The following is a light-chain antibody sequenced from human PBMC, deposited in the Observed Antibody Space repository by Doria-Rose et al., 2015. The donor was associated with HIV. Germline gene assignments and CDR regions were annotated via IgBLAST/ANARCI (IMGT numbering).Light chain of an antibody. CDR3: HQYGTSWT. J-gene: IGKJ1*01. Sequence: FTQSPGTLSLSPGERATLSCRASQSFSSTYLAWYQQKPGQAPSLLIYDGSTRATGIPDRFNASGSGTDFTLTINRLEPEDFALYYCHQYGTSWTFGQGTKVEI. CDR1: QSFSSTY. V-gene: IGKV3-20*01. CDR2: DGS.